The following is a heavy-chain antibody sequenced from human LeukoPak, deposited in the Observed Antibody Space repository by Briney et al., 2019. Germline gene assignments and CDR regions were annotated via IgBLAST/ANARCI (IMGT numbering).Heavy chain of an antibody. Sequence: PSETLSLTCAVSGDSISSSNWWSWVGQPPGKGLEWIGEIYHSGSTNYNPSLKSRVTISVDKSKNQFSLKLSSVTAADTAVYYCAREGFYYDSSGYYTYYFDYWGQGTLVTVSS. CDR2: IYHSGST. J-gene: IGHJ4*02. D-gene: IGHD3-22*01. CDR3: AREGFYYDSSGYYTYYFDY. CDR1: GDSISSSNW. V-gene: IGHV4-4*02.